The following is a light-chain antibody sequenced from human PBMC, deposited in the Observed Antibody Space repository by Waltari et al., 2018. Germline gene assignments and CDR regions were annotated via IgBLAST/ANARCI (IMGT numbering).Light chain of an antibody. CDR3: QQGYRIPLA. J-gene: IGKJ3*01. Sequence: DIQMTQSPSSLSASVGDRVTITCRASQSINTYLNWYQRKPAEAPKLLIYGASTLEIGVPSRFSGSGSGTDFTLTISSLQPEDFATYYCQQGYRIPLAFGPGAKVEMK. CDR1: QSINTY. CDR2: GAS. V-gene: IGKV1-39*01.